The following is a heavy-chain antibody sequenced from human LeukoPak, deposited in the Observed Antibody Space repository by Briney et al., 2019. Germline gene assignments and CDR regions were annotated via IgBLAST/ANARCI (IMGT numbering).Heavy chain of an antibody. Sequence: PGGSLRLSCAASGFTVSSNYMSWVRQAPGKGLEWVSVIYSGGSTYYADSVKGRFTISRDNSKNTLYLQMNSLRAEDTAVYYCARDGALSYCSSTSCYRHYYYGMDVWGQGTTVTVSS. J-gene: IGHJ6*02. CDR3: ARDGALSYCSSTSCYRHYYYGMDV. CDR1: GFTVSSNY. D-gene: IGHD2-2*01. V-gene: IGHV3-53*01. CDR2: IYSGGST.